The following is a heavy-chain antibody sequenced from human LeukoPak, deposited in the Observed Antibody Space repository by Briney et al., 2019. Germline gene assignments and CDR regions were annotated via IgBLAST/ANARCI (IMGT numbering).Heavy chain of an antibody. Sequence: GGSLRLSCAASGFTFSSYGMHWVRQAPGKGLEWVAVIWYDGSNKYYADSVKGRFTISRDNSKNTPYLQMNSLTAADTAVYYCARALEQWLVHFDYFDYWGQGTLVTVSS. CDR3: ARALEQWLVHFDYFDY. D-gene: IGHD6-19*01. CDR2: IWYDGSNK. CDR1: GFTFSSYG. V-gene: IGHV3-33*01. J-gene: IGHJ4*02.